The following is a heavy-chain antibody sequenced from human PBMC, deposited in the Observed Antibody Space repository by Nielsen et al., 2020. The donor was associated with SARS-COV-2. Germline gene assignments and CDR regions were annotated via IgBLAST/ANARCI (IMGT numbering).Heavy chain of an antibody. CDR1: GFTFDNFA. V-gene: IGHV3-23*01. CDR3: AREGVAATDSFDS. J-gene: IGHJ4*02. CDR2: IRDATSHT. D-gene: IGHD3-10*01. Sequence: GESLKISCAASGFTFDNFAMSWFRRAPGKGLEWVAFIRDATSHTLYSDSVKGRFTISRDNSKNMVYLQMNSLRAEDSATYFCAREGVAATDSFDSWGPGTLVNVSS.